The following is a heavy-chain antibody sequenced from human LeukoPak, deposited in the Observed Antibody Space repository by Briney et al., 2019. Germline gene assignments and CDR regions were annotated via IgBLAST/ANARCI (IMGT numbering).Heavy chain of an antibody. CDR2: IIPIFGTT. CDR1: GGTFSSYG. Sequence: GSSVKVSCKASGGTFSSYGITWVRQAPGQGLEWMGRIIPIFGTTDYAQKFQGRVTITADKSTSTAYMELSSLRSEDTAMYYCAKPLESSAYYYVQYDAFDIWGQGTVVTVSS. J-gene: IGHJ3*02. V-gene: IGHV1-69*06. D-gene: IGHD3-22*01. CDR3: AKPLESSAYYYVQYDAFDI.